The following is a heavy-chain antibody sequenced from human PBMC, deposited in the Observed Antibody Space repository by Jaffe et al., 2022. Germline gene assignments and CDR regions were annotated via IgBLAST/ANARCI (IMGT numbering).Heavy chain of an antibody. CDR1: GFTFDDYA. CDR3: AKDGGDDYGDYARSYYYYYYMDV. CDR2: ISWDGGST. J-gene: IGHJ6*03. D-gene: IGHD4-17*01. V-gene: IGHV3-43D*04. Sequence: EVQLVESGGVVVQPGGSLRLSCAASGFTFDDYAMHWVRQAPGKGLEWVSLISWDGGSTYYADSVKGRFTISRDNSKNSLYLQMNSLRAEDTALYYCAKDGGDDYGDYARSYYYYYYMDVWGKGTTVTVSS.